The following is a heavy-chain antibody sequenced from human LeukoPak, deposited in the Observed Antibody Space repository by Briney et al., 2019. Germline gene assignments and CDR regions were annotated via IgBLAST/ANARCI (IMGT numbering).Heavy chain of an antibody. CDR3: ARADVDTAMVEFDY. CDR2: IYTSGST. J-gene: IGHJ4*02. CDR1: GGSISSYY. Sequence: PSETLSLTCTVSGGSISSYYWSWIRQPAGKGLEWIGRIYTSGSTNYNPSLKSRVTISVDTSKNQFSLKLNSVTAADAAIYYCARADVDTAMVEFDYWGQGSLVTVSS. V-gene: IGHV4-4*07. D-gene: IGHD5-18*01.